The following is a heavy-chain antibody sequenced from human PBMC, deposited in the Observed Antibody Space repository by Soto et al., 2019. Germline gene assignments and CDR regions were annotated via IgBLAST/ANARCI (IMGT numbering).Heavy chain of an antibody. J-gene: IGHJ4*02. D-gene: IGHD3-16*01. CDR1: GYTFTNYG. Sequence: QVQLVQSGAEVKKPGASVQVSCKASGYTFTNYGISWVRQAPGRGLEWMGWISGYKGNTNYAQKFQGRVIMTIDTSTSTAYMELRSLRSDDTAFYYCAREGPEHYVSEPFDFWGQGTLVTVSS. V-gene: IGHV1-18*01. CDR3: AREGPEHYVSEPFDF. CDR2: ISGYKGNT.